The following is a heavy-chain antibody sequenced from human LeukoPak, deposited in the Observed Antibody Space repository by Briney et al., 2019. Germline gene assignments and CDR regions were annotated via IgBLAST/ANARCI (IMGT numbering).Heavy chain of an antibody. D-gene: IGHD1-1*01. CDR3: VKDSGRNYYYGMDV. CDR2: ISWNSGRI. V-gene: IGHV3-9*01. Sequence: GGSLRLSCAASGFTFDDYAMHWVRQAPGKGLEWVAGISWNSGRIGYADSVKGRFTISRDNANNSLYLQMNSLRVEDTALYYCVKDSGRNYYYGMDVWGQGTTVTVSS. CDR1: GFTFDDYA. J-gene: IGHJ6*02.